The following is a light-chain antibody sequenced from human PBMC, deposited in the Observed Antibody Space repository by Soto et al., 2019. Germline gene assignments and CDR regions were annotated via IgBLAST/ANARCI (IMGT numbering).Light chain of an antibody. J-gene: IGLJ1*01. V-gene: IGLV1-44*01. Sequence: QSALTQPHSASGTPGQRVTVSCSGSSSNIGSNTVNWYQQLPGTAPKLLIYTDNQRPSGVPDRSSGSKSGTSASLAISGLQSEDEADYYCAAWDDSLNGYVLGTGTKVTVL. CDR1: SSNIGSNT. CDR2: TDN. CDR3: AAWDDSLNGYV.